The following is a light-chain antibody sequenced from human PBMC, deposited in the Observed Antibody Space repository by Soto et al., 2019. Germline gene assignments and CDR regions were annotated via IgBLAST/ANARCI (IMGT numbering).Light chain of an antibody. V-gene: IGKV1-5*01. J-gene: IGKJ1*01. CDR3: QQYNSYSWT. CDR2: DAS. Sequence: DIQMTPYPSSSSLSVLELASITCRASQSISSWLAWYQQKPGKAPKLLIYDASSLESGVPSRFSGSGSGTEFTLTISSLQPDDFATYYCQQYNSYSWTFGQGTKVGIK. CDR1: QSISSW.